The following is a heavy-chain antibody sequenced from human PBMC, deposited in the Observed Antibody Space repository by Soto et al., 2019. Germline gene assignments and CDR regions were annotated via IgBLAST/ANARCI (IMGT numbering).Heavy chain of an antibody. V-gene: IGHV3-72*01. Sequence: EVQLVESGGGLVQPGGSLRLSCAASGFRFSDYYMDWVRQLPGMGLEWVGRTRNKANSYAAEYAPSVRGRFTISRHDSEDSMFLQLNSLKTEDTAVYYCARDTGGSYDFWGQGALVTVCS. CDR3: ARDTGGSYDF. J-gene: IGHJ4*02. D-gene: IGHD1-26*01. CDR2: TRNKANSYAA. CDR1: GFRFSDYY.